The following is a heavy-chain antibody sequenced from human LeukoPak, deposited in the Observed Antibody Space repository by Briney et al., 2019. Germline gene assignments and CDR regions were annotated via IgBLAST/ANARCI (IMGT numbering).Heavy chain of an antibody. V-gene: IGHV3-7*01. Sequence: GGSLRLSCAASGFTFSSYWTSWVRQAPGKGLEWVANIKQDGSEKYYVDSVKGRFTISRDNAKNSLYLQMNSLRAEDTAVYYCARAAWLWDPWGQGTLVTVSS. CDR1: GFTFSSYW. D-gene: IGHD3-22*01. J-gene: IGHJ5*02. CDR3: ARAAWLWDP. CDR2: IKQDGSEK.